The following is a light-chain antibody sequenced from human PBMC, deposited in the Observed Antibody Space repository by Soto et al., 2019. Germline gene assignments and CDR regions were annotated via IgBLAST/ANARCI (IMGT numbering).Light chain of an antibody. CDR1: SSDVGGYNY. Sequence: QSALAQPTSVSGSPGQSIAISCTGTSSDVGGYNYVSWHQQHPGKVPKLLIYEVTKRPSGVPDRFSGPKSGNTASLTVSGLQADDEADYYCCSHAGSKNYYLFGPGTKLTVL. V-gene: IGLV2-8*01. CDR2: EVT. J-gene: IGLJ1*01. CDR3: CSHAGSKNYYL.